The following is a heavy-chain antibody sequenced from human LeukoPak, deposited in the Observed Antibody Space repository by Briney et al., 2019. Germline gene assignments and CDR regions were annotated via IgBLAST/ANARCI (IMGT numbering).Heavy chain of an antibody. D-gene: IGHD3-10*01. V-gene: IGHV3-30*02. J-gene: IGHJ4*02. CDR2: IRYDGSNK. Sequence: GGSLRLSCAASGFTFSSYGMHWVRQAPGKGLEWVAFIRYDGSNKYYADSVKGRFTISRDNSKNTLYLQMNSLRAEDTAVYYCAGPLGFGELLYLFDYWGQGTLVTVSS. CDR1: GFTFSSYG. CDR3: AGPLGFGELLYLFDY.